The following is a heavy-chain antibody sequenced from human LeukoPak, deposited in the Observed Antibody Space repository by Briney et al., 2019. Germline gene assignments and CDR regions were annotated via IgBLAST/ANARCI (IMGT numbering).Heavy chain of an antibody. Sequence: SETLSLTCTVSGGSISSYYWSWIRQPPGKGLEWIGYIYYSGSTNYNPSLKSRVTISVDTSKNQFSLKLSSVTAADTAVYCCARHRIVVVPAAKKGRWFDPWGQGTLVTVSS. V-gene: IGHV4-59*08. CDR1: GGSISSYY. CDR3: ARHRIVVVPAAKKGRWFDP. D-gene: IGHD2-2*01. J-gene: IGHJ5*02. CDR2: IYYSGST.